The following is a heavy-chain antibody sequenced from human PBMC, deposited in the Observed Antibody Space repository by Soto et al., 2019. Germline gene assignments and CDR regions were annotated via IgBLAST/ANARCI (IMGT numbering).Heavy chain of an antibody. CDR2: IYSGGTT. D-gene: IGHD3-22*01. J-gene: IGHJ5*02. CDR1: GFTVSSNY. CDR3: ARNGDSSDYRGWFDP. V-gene: IGHV3-66*01. Sequence: EVQLVESGGGLVQPGGSLRLSCAASGFTVSSNYMSWVRQAPGKGLEWVSVIYSGGTTYYADSVKGRFTISRDNSKNTLYIQRNSLRAEDTAVYYCARNGDSSDYRGWFDPWGQGTLVTVSS.